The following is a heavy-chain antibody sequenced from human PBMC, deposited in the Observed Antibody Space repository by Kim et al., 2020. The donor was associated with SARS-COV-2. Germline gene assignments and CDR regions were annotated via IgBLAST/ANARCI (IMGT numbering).Heavy chain of an antibody. CDR3: GSRHFTSALSGP. D-gene: IGHD2-2*01. Sequence: GASLKISCQASGYIFANYWIGWVRQMPGKGLEWMGVIYPGDSRTRYNPSLQGQVTLSADKSINNAYLQWNSLKASDSAMYYCGSRHFTSALSGPWGQGTMVTVSS. V-gene: IGHV5-51*01. CDR2: IYPGDSRT. J-gene: IGHJ5*02. CDR1: GYIFANYW.